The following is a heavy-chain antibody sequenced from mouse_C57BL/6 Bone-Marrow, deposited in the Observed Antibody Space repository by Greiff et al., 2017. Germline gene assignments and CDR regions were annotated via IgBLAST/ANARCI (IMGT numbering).Heavy chain of an antibody. CDR2: IYPGSGST. D-gene: IGHD1-1*01. CDR3: ASRDYGSAYYFDY. Sequence: VQLQQPGAELVKPGASVKMSCKATGYTFTSYWITWVKQRPGQGLEWIGEIYPGSGSTNYNEKFKSKATLTVDTSSSTAYMQLSYLTSGNSAVYDCASRDYGSAYYFDYWGQGTTLTVSS. J-gene: IGHJ2*01. V-gene: IGHV1-55*01. CDR1: GYTFTSYW.